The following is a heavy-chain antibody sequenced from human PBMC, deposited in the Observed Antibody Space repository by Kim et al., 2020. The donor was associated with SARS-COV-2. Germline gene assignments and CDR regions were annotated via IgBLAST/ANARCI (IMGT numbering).Heavy chain of an antibody. CDR1: GGSISSGDYY. CDR2: IYYSGST. CDR3: ARGGNDYVWGH. J-gene: IGHJ4*02. D-gene: IGHD3-16*01. Sequence: SETLSLTCTVSGGSISSGDYYWSWIRQPPGKGLEWIGYIYYSGSTYYNPSLKSRVTISVDTSKNQFSLKLSSVTAADTAVYYCARGGNDYVWGHWGQGTLVTVSS. V-gene: IGHV4-30-4*01.